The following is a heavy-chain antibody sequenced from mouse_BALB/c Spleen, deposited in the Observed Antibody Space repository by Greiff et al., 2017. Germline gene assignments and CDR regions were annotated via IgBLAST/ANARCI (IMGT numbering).Heavy chain of an antibody. CDR2: ISSGSSTI. CDR1: GFTFSSFG. CDR3: ARSPHYDSYWYFDV. Sequence: EVKLVESGGGLVQPGGSRKLSCAASGFTFSSFGMHWVRQAPEKGLEWVAYISSGSSTIYYADTVKGRFTISRDNPKNTLFLQMTSLRSEDTAMYYCARSPHYDSYWYFDVWGAGTTVTVSS. V-gene: IGHV5-17*02. D-gene: IGHD2-4*01. J-gene: IGHJ1*01.